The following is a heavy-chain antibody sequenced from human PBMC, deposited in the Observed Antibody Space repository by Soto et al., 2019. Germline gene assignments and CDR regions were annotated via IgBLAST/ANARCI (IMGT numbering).Heavy chain of an antibody. D-gene: IGHD3-22*01. Sequence: PGGSLRLSCAASGFTFSSYAMHWVRQAPGKGLEWVAVISYDGSNKYYADSVKGRFTISRDNSKNTLYLQMNSLRAEDTAVYYCAYDSSGPYYYYGMDVWGQGTTVTVSS. CDR3: AYDSSGPYYYYGMDV. CDR1: GFTFSSYA. CDR2: ISYDGSNK. J-gene: IGHJ6*02. V-gene: IGHV3-30-3*01.